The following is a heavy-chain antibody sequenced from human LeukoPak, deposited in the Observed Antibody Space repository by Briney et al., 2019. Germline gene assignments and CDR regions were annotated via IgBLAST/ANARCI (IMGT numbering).Heavy chain of an antibody. CDR1: GGSFSGYY. CDR2: INHREST. D-gene: IGHD6-13*01. Sequence: SETLSLTCAVYGGSFSGYYWSWIRQPPGKGLEWIGEINHRESTNYNPSLKSRVTISVDTSKNQFSLKLSSVTAADTAVYYCARRRIAAAGTHFDYWGQGTLVTVSS. V-gene: IGHV4-34*01. CDR3: ARRRIAAAGTHFDY. J-gene: IGHJ4*02.